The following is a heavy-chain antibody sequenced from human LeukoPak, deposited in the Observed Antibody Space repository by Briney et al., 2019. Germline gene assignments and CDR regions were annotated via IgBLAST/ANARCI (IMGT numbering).Heavy chain of an antibody. CDR3: AKDTSFGRSCTNGVCSPFDY. D-gene: IGHD2-8*01. CDR1: GGSFSSYA. Sequence: AGSLSLSCAGSGGSFSSYAMSWVRQAPGKGLEWVSAISNSGATTYDPASVNRRFTTSGDNSRSILYLQSTMLTADAAALYYCAKDTSFGRSCTNGVCSPFDYWGQGTLVTVSS. V-gene: IGHV3-23*01. CDR2: ISNSGATT. J-gene: IGHJ4*02.